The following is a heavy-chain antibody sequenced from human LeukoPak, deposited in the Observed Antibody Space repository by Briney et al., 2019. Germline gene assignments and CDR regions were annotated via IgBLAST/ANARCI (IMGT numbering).Heavy chain of an antibody. CDR3: ARDRGYSYGFDY. CDR2: IYHSGST. Sequence: SQTLSLTCTVSGGSISSGGYYWSWIRQPPGKGLEWIGYIYHSGSTYYNPSLKSRVTISVDRSKNQFSLKLSSVTAAGTAVYYCARDRGYSYGFDYWGQGTLVTVSS. D-gene: IGHD5-18*01. V-gene: IGHV4-30-2*01. J-gene: IGHJ4*02. CDR1: GGSISSGGYY.